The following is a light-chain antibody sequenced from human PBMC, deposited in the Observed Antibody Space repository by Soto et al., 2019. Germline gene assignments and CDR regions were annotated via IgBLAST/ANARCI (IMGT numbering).Light chain of an antibody. Sequence: EIVMTQSPATLSVSPGERATLSCRASQSVSSYLACYQQKPGQAPRLLISGASSRATGIPARFSGSGSGTGFTLTISRLEPEDFAVYYCQQYGTSPPITFGQGTRLEI. CDR2: GAS. V-gene: IGKV3-20*01. CDR3: QQYGTSPPIT. J-gene: IGKJ5*01. CDR1: QSVSSY.